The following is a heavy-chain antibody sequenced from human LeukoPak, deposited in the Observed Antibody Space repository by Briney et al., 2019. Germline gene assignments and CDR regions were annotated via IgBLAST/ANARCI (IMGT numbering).Heavy chain of an antibody. CDR3: ARRGVYSSPHYYYYMDV. CDR1: GFTFSSYS. J-gene: IGHJ6*03. CDR2: ISSSSSYI. D-gene: IGHD6-13*01. V-gene: IGHV3-21*01. Sequence: PGGSLRLSCAASGFTFSSYSMNWVRQAPGKGLEWVSSISSSSSYIYYADSVKGRFTISRDNAKNSLYLQMNSLRAEDTAVYYCARRGVYSSPHYYYYMDVWGKGTTVTVSS.